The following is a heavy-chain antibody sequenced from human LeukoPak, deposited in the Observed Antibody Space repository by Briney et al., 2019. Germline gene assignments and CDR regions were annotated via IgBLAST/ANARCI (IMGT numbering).Heavy chain of an antibody. V-gene: IGHV3-53*01. J-gene: IGHJ5*02. Sequence: PGGSLRLSCAASGFTVSSNYMSWVRQAPGKGLEWVSVIYSGGNTYYADSVKGRFTISRDNSKNTLYLQMNSLRAEDTAVYYCARHISRDGYFGPWGQGTLVTVSS. CDR3: ARHISRDGYFGP. CDR2: IYSGGNT. D-gene: IGHD5-24*01. CDR1: GFTVSSNY.